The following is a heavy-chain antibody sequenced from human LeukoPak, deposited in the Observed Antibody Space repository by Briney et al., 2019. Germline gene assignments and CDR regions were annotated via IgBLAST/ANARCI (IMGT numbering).Heavy chain of an antibody. D-gene: IGHD2-15*01. CDR2: ISYDGSNK. V-gene: IGHV3-30*18. J-gene: IGHJ3*02. Sequence: GGSLRLSCAASGFTFSSHSMNWVRQAPGKGLEGVAVISYDGSNKYYADSVKGRFTISRDNSKNTLFLQMNSLRAEDTAVYYCAKEGMEYCSGGSCYDDEDAFDIWGQGTMVTVSS. CDR1: GFTFSSHS. CDR3: AKEGMEYCSGGSCYDDEDAFDI.